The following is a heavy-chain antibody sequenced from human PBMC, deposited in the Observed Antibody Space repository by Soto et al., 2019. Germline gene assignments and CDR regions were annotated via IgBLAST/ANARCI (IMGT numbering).Heavy chain of an antibody. D-gene: IGHD3-10*01. V-gene: IGHV3-48*03. CDR2: ISSSGSTI. CDR3: ARDSMAPLDY. CDR1: GFTFSRYE. J-gene: IGHJ4*02. Sequence: GGSVRLSCAASGFTFSRYEMNWVRQAPGKGLEWVSYISSSGSTIXYADSVKGRFTISRDNAKNSLDLQMNSLRAEDTAVYCCARDSMAPLDYGGQGTLVTVSS.